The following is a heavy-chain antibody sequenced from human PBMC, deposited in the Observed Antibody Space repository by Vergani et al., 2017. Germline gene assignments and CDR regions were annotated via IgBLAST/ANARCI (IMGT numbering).Heavy chain of an antibody. V-gene: IGHV1-18*01. CDR2: ISAYNGNT. CDR3: ASMSCSSTSCYGSYYYYYMDV. Sequence: QVQLVQSGAEVKKPGSSVKVSCKASGYTFTSYGISWVRQAPGQGLEWMGWISAYNGNTNYAQKLQGRVTMTTDTSTSTAYMALRSLRSDDTAVYYCASMSCSSTSCYGSYYYYYMDVWGKGTTVTVSS. CDR1: GYTFTSYG. J-gene: IGHJ6*03. D-gene: IGHD2-2*01.